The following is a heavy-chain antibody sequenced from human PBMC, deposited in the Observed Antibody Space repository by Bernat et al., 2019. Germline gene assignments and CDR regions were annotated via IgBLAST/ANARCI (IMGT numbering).Heavy chain of an antibody. CDR3: AREGDRRGSRSGP. J-gene: IGHJ5*02. CDR2: IWYDGSNK. D-gene: IGHD3-10*01. V-gene: IGHV3-33*01. Sequence: QVQLVESGGGVVQPGRSLRLSCAASGFTFSSYGMHWVRQAPGKGLEWVAVIWYDGSNKYYADSVKGRFTISRDNSKNTLYLQMNSLRAEDTAVYYCAREGDRRGSRSGPWGQGTLVTVSS. CDR1: GFTFSSYG.